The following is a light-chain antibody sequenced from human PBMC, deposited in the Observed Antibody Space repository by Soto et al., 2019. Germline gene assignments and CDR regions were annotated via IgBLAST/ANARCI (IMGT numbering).Light chain of an antibody. Sequence: DIQMTQSPSTLSASVGDRVTITCRASQTISNYLTWYQQRPGKDPKLLIYRSSILQNGVPSRFSGSGSGTEFTLTIRSLQADDFATYYCQQYYIDATFGQGTRVEI. CDR3: QQYYIDAT. J-gene: IGKJ1*01. V-gene: IGKV1-5*03. CDR2: RSS. CDR1: QTISNY.